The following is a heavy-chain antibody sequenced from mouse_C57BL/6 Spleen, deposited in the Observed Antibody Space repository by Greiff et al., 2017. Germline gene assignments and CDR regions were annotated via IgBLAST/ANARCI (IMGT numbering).Heavy chain of an antibody. CDR3: ARSGSSYNY. V-gene: IGHV1-55*01. CDR2: IYPGSGST. D-gene: IGHD1-1*01. CDR1: GYTFTSYW. Sequence: QVQLQQSGAELVKPGASVKMSCKASGYTFTSYWITWVKQRPGQGLEWIGDIYPGSGSTNYNEKFKSKATMTVDTSSSTAYMQLSSLTAEDSAVYYGARSGSSYNYWGQGTTLTVSS. J-gene: IGHJ2*01.